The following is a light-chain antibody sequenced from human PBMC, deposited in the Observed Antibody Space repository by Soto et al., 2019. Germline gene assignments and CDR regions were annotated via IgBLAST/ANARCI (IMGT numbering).Light chain of an antibody. V-gene: IGKV1-5*01. Sequence: DIQMTQSPSTLSASVGDRVTITCRASQSISSWLAWYQQKPGKAPKLLIYDASSLESGVPSRFSGSGSGTESTLTISTLQPDDFAPYYCQQYNSYSGFGPGTKVDIK. CDR3: QQYNSYSG. CDR1: QSISSW. J-gene: IGKJ3*01. CDR2: DAS.